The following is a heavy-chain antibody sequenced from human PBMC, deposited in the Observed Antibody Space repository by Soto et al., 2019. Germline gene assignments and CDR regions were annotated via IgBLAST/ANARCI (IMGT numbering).Heavy chain of an antibody. D-gene: IGHD3-10*01. CDR3: ARGRSGSYYNVPWFDP. CDR1: GFTFSDYG. CDR2: IGTAGDT. Sequence: GGSLRLSCAGSGFTFSDYGMHWVRQAPGKGLEWVSAIGTAGDTYYPGSVKGRFTISRENAKNSLYLQMNSLRAGDTAVYYCARGRSGSYYNVPWFDPWGQGTLVTVSS. V-gene: IGHV3-13*04. J-gene: IGHJ5*02.